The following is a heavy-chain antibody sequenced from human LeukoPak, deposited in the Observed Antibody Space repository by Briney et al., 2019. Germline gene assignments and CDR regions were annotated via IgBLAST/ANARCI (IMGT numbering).Heavy chain of an antibody. J-gene: IGHJ4*02. Sequence: GRSLRLSCAASGFTFSSYGMHWVRQAPGKGLEWVAVISYDGSNKYYADSVKGRFTISRDNSKNTLYLQMNCLRAEDTAVYYCAKSWEYSYGPKRFDYWGQGTLVTVSS. CDR1: GFTFSSYG. CDR2: ISYDGSNK. D-gene: IGHD5-18*01. CDR3: AKSWEYSYGPKRFDY. V-gene: IGHV3-30*18.